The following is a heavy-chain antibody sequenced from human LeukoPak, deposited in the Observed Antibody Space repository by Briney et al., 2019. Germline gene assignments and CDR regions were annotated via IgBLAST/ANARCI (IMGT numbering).Heavy chain of an antibody. J-gene: IGHJ4*02. CDR3: ALGVEMATTRTPTGLYYFDY. D-gene: IGHD5-24*01. CDR2: ISYDGSNK. V-gene: IGHV3-30-3*01. Sequence: GGSLRLSCAASGFTFSSYAMHWVRQAPGKGLEWVAVISYDGSNKYYADSVKGRFTISRDNSKNTLYLQMNSLRAEDTAVYYCALGVEMATTRTPTGLYYFDYWGQGTLVTVSS. CDR1: GFTFSSYA.